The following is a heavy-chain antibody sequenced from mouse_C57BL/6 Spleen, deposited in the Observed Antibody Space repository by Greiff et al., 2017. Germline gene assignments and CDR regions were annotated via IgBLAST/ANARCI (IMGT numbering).Heavy chain of an antibody. V-gene: IGHV1-64*01. CDR1: GYTFTSYW. D-gene: IGHD1-1*01. CDR3: ARSVRDWYFDV. Sequence: VQLQQPGAELVKPGASVKLSCKASGYTFTSYWMHWVKQRPGQGLEWIGMIHPNSGSTNYNEKFKSKATLTVDKSSSPAYMQLSSLTSEDSAVYYCARSVRDWYFDVWGTGTTVTVSS. J-gene: IGHJ1*03. CDR2: IHPNSGST.